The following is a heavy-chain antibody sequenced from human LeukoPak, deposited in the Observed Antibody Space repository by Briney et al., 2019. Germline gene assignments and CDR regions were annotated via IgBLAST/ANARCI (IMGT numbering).Heavy chain of an antibody. J-gene: IGHJ4*02. CDR2: MNPNSGNT. V-gene: IGHV1-8*03. CDR3: ARGHGDYPFDY. CDR1: GSTFTSYD. Sequence: GASVKVSCKASGSTFTSYDIYWVRQATGQGLEWMGWMNPNSGNTGYAQKFQGRVTITRNTSISTAYMGLSSLRSEDTAVYYCARGHGDYPFDYWGQGTLVTVSS. D-gene: IGHD4-17*01.